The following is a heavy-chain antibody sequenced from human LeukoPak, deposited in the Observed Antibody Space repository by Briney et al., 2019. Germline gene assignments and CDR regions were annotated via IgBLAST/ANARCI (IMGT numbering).Heavy chain of an antibody. J-gene: IGHJ1*01. V-gene: IGHV3-23*01. CDR2: ISGSAGST. Sequence: GSLRLSCAASGSTFSRSAMSWVRQAPGKGLEWVSGISGSAGSTYYADSVKGRFTISRDNSKNTLYLQMNSLRADDTAVYYCAKDGPGYCAGGGCPEYLEHWGQGTLVTVSS. CDR3: AKDGPGYCAGGGCPEYLEH. CDR1: GSTFSRSA. D-gene: IGHD2-8*02.